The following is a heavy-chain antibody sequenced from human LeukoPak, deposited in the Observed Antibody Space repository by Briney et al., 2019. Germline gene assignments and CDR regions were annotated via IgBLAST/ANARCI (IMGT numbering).Heavy chain of an antibody. CDR3: ARDLWGWGSDYLDY. Sequence: ASVKVSXKASGYTFTDYYVHWVRRVPGQGLEWMGRISPNSGATNYAEKFRGRVTMARDTSINTVYMEMSSLRSDDTAVYYCARDLWGWGSDYLDYWGQGTLVTVSS. J-gene: IGHJ4*02. D-gene: IGHD4/OR15-4a*01. CDR2: ISPNSGAT. V-gene: IGHV1-2*06. CDR1: GYTFTDYY.